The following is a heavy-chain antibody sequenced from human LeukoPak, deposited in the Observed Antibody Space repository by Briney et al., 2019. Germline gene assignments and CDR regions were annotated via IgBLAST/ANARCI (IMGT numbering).Heavy chain of an antibody. V-gene: IGHV3-23*01. CDR1: GFTFSSYA. CDR2: ISGSGGST. D-gene: IGHD3-22*01. CDR3: AKGSDSTDSSGQLDY. Sequence: GGSRRLSCAASGFTFSSYAMSWVRQAPGKGLEWVSAISGSGGSTYYADSVKGRFTISRDNSKNTLYLQMNSLRAEDTAVYYCAKGSDSTDSSGQLDYWGQGTLVTVSS. J-gene: IGHJ4*02.